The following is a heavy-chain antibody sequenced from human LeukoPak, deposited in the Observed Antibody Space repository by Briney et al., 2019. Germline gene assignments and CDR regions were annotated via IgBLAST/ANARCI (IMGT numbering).Heavy chain of an antibody. CDR2: IYPGDSDT. CDR1: GYSFTSYW. J-gene: IGHJ3*02. Sequence: GESLKISCKGSGYSFTSYWIGWVRQMPGKGLEWMGIIYPGDSDTRYSPSFQGQVNISADKSISTAYLQWSSLKASDTAMYYCASQDIVVVPAADDAFDIWGQGTMVTVSS. V-gene: IGHV5-51*01. CDR3: ASQDIVVVPAADDAFDI. D-gene: IGHD2-2*01.